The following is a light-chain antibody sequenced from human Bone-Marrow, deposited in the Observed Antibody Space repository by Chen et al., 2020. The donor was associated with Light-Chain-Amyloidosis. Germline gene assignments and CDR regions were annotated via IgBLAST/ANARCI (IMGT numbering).Light chain of an antibody. CDR3: QQYGTSPLA. CDR2: GSS. V-gene: IGKV3-20*01. Sequence: EIVLTQSPGTLSLYPGEGANLSCRASQTISSNYLTWYQQRFGQAPRLLIYGSSSRATGIPDRFTGSESETDFTLTSNRLEPEDCAMYCCQQYGTSPLAFGGGTKVDIQ. J-gene: IGKJ4*01. CDR1: QTISSNY.